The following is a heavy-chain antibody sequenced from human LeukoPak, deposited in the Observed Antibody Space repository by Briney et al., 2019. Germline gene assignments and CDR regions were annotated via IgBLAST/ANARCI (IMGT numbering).Heavy chain of an antibody. CDR1: GFIFSDYD. Sequence: GGSLRLSCAASGFIFSDYDMSRIRQAPGKGLEWVSFISSGAKTICYVDSVKGRFTISRDNAKNSLYLQMNSLRAEDTAVYYCAKEYSSGWTHFDYWGQGTLVTVSS. CDR2: ISSGAKTI. V-gene: IGHV3-11*01. D-gene: IGHD6-19*01. J-gene: IGHJ4*02. CDR3: AKEYSSGWTHFDY.